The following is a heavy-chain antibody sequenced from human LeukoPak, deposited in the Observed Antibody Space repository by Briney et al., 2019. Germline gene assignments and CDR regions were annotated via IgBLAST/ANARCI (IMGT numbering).Heavy chain of an antibody. Sequence: SGGSLRLSCAASGFTFSSYAMSWVRQAPGKGLEWVSSISISGGSTYYTDSVKGRFTISRDNSKNTLFLQMNSLRAEDTAVYYCAKGGVSSGWYFEVFDYWGQGTLVTVSS. CDR1: GFTFSSYA. J-gene: IGHJ4*02. D-gene: IGHD6-19*01. CDR2: ISISGGST. V-gene: IGHV3-23*01. CDR3: AKGGVSSGWYFEVFDY.